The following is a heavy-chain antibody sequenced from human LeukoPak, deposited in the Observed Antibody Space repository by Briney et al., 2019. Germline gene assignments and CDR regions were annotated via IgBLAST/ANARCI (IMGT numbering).Heavy chain of an antibody. V-gene: IGHV4-4*07. CDR2: IYTSGST. Sequence: PSETLSLTCTVSGGSISSYYWSWIRQPAGKGLEWIGRIYTSGSTNYNPSLKSRVTMSVDTSKNQFSLKLSPVTAADTAVYYCARALGSGSYYRGYFDYWGQGTLVTVSS. CDR1: GGSISSYY. J-gene: IGHJ4*02. D-gene: IGHD3-10*01. CDR3: ARALGSGSYYRGYFDY.